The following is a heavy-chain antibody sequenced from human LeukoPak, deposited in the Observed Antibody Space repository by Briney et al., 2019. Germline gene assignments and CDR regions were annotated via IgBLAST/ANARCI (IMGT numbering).Heavy chain of an antibody. D-gene: IGHD5-12*01. Sequence: SETLSLTCTVSGGSISSYYWSWIRQPPGKGLEWIGYIYTSGSTNYNPSLKSRVTISVDTSKNQFPLKLSSVTAADTAVYYCARSVDIVATVYFDYWGQGTLVTVSS. CDR2: IYTSGST. V-gene: IGHV4-4*09. J-gene: IGHJ4*02. CDR1: GGSISSYY. CDR3: ARSVDIVATVYFDY.